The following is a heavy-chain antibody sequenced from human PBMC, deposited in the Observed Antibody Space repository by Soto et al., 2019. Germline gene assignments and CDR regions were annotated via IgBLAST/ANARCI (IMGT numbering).Heavy chain of an antibody. Sequence: GASVKVSCKASGYTFTSYAMHWGRQAPGQRLEWMGWINAGNGNTKYSQKFQGRVTITRDTSASTAYMELSSLRSEDTAVYYCARRRGSSGWYSSVPKRSDYGMDVWGQGTTVTVSS. J-gene: IGHJ6*02. CDR3: ARRRGSSGWYSSVPKRSDYGMDV. CDR1: GYTFTSYA. CDR2: INAGNGNT. V-gene: IGHV1-3*01. D-gene: IGHD6-19*01.